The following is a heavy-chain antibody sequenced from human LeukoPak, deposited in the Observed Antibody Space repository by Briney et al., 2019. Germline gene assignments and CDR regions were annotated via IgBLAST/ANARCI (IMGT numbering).Heavy chain of an antibody. Sequence: PGGSLRLSCAASGFTFSSYAMSWVRQAPGKGLEWVSYISSSSSTIYYADSVKGRFTISRDNAKNSLYLQMNSLRAEDTAVYYCARERQNKDFWSGGDYWGQGTLVTVSS. D-gene: IGHD3-3*01. CDR2: ISSSSSTI. CDR3: ARERQNKDFWSGGDY. J-gene: IGHJ4*02. V-gene: IGHV3-48*04. CDR1: GFTFSSYA.